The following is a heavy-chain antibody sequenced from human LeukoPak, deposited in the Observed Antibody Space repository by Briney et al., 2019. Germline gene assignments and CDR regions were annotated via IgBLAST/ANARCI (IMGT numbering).Heavy chain of an antibody. V-gene: IGHV3-11*04. Sequence: GGSLRLSCAASGFTFSDYYMSWVRQAPGKGLEWVSHIGSSGRTIYYADSVKGRFTISRDNAKNSLYLQMNSLRAEDTAVYYCARPDCSSTSCYEFDSWGQGTLVTVSS. D-gene: IGHD2-2*01. CDR3: ARPDCSSTSCYEFDS. J-gene: IGHJ4*02. CDR1: GFTFSDYY. CDR2: IGSSGRTI.